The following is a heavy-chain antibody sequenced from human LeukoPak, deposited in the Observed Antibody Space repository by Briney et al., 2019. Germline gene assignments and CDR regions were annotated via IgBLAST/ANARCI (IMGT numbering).Heavy chain of an antibody. J-gene: IGHJ4*02. V-gene: IGHV3-23*01. CDR3: AKFPRAVLVAGTLDY. CDR2: ISDTGGTT. CDR1: GFTFSSYA. D-gene: IGHD6-19*01. Sequence: GGSLRLSCAASGFTFSSYAMTWVRQAPGKGLEWVSGISDTGGTTYYADSVKGRFTISRDNSKNTLYLQMNSLRAEDTAVYYCAKFPRAVLVAGTLDYWGQGTLVTVSS.